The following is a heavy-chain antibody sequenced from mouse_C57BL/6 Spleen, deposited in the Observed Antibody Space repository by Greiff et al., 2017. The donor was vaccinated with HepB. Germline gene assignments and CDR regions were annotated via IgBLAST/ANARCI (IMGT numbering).Heavy chain of an antibody. CDR1: GYTFTSYW. Sequence: QVQLQQPGAELVMPGASVKLSCKASGYTFTSYWMHWVKQRPGQGLEWIGETDPSDSYTNYNQKFKGKSTLTVDKSSSTAYMQLSSLTSEDSAVYYCARLSSYDYAMDYWGQGTSVTVSS. D-gene: IGHD1-1*01. CDR2: TDPSDSYT. V-gene: IGHV1-69*01. CDR3: ARLSSYDYAMDY. J-gene: IGHJ4*01.